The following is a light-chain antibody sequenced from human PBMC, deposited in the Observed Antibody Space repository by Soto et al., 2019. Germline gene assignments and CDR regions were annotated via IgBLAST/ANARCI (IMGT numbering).Light chain of an antibody. V-gene: IGKV3-20*01. J-gene: IGKJ1*01. CDR3: QHYGSSPRT. CDR1: QSVSSSY. Sequence: EIVLTQSPGTLSLSAGERATLSCRASQSVSSSYLAWYQHRPGQAPRLLIHGASSRATGIPDRFSGSGSGTDFTLTISRLEPEDFAVYYCQHYGSSPRTFGQGTKVDIK. CDR2: GAS.